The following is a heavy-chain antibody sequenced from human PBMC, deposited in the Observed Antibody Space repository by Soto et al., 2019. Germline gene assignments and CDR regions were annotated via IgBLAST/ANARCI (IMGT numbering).Heavy chain of an antibody. CDR3: ARGAADTATAPEY. CDR2: INPDGSST. V-gene: IGHV3-74*01. J-gene: IGHJ4*02. Sequence: GRSLRRSCAASGFTFSRYWMHWVRQAPGKGLVWGSRINPDGSSTNYADSVKGRFTISRVRAKNTLYLQVNSARVQDRAVYYCARGAADTATAPEYRGQRTLVNVSS. D-gene: IGHD5-18*01. CDR1: GFTFSRYW.